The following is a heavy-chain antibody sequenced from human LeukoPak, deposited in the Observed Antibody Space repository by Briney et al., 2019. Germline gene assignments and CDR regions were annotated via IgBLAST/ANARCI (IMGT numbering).Heavy chain of an antibody. V-gene: IGHV3-23*01. D-gene: IGHD4-23*01. CDR1: GFTFSSYA. Sequence: GGSLRLSCAASGFTFSSYAMSWVRQAPGKGLEWVSAISGSGGGTYYADSVNGRFTISRDNSKNTLYLQMNSLRAEDTAVYYCAKDADYGGNRPYFDYWGQGTLVTVSS. J-gene: IGHJ4*02. CDR2: ISGSGGGT. CDR3: AKDADYGGNRPYFDY.